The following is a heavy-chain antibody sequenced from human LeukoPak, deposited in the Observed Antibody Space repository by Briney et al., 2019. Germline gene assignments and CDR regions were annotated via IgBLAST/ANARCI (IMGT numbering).Heavy chain of an antibody. CDR1: GFTFSSYS. CDR3: ARAGYYDRAKYYYYYYRDV. J-gene: IGHJ6*03. Sequence: GGSLRLSCAASGFTFSSYSMNWVRQAPGKGLEWVSSISSSSSYIYYADSVKGRFTISRDNAKNSLYLQMNSLRAEDTAVYYCARAGYYDRAKYYYYYYRDVGGKGTTVSVSS. CDR2: ISSSSSYI. D-gene: IGHD3-22*01. V-gene: IGHV3-21*01.